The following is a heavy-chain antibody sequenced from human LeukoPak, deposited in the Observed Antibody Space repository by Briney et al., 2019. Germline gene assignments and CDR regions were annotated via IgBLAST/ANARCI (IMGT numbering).Heavy chain of an antibody. J-gene: IGHJ3*02. V-gene: IGHV1-69*06. CDR3: ARHSAPYNWNDGDAFDI. D-gene: IGHD1-20*01. CDR1: GGTFSSYA. CDR2: SIPIFGTV. Sequence: ASVKVSCKASGGTFSSYAISWVRQAPGQGLEWRGGSIPIFGTVNYAQKFQGRVTITADKSTSTAYMELSSLRSEDTAVYYCARHSAPYNWNDGDAFDIWGQGTMVTVSS.